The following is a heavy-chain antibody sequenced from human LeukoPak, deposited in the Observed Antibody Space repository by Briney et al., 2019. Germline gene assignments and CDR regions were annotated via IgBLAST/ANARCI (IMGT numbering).Heavy chain of an antibody. D-gene: IGHD5-18*01. CDR2: ISYDGSNK. CDR1: GFTFSSYA. J-gene: IGHJ6*02. V-gene: IGHV3-30*14. Sequence: GGSLRLSCAASGFTFSSYAMHWVRQAPGKGLEWVAVISYDGSNKYYADSVKGRFTISRDNSKNTLYLQMNSLRAEDTAVYYCARAGIQLWPTGDYYYYYGMDVWGQGTTVTVSS. CDR3: ARAGIQLWPTGDYYYYYGMDV.